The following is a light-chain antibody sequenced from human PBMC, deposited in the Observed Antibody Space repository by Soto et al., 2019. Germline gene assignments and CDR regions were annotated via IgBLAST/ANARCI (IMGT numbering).Light chain of an antibody. J-gene: IGKJ5*01. CDR1: HSVSSS. CDR2: DAF. Sequence: EIVMSQSAATLSVSPGERATLSCRASHSVSSSLAWYQQKPGQAPRLLIYDAFTRATGIPARFSGRGSGTEFTLTISSLQSEDFAVYYCQQYNNRPLIPFGQGTRPEIK. V-gene: IGKV3-15*01. CDR3: QQYNNRPLIP.